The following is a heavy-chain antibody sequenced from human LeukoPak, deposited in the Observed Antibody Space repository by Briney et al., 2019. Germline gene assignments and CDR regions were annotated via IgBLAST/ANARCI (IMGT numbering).Heavy chain of an antibody. CDR3: ARDPSYGDYADY. CDR1: GFTFSSYE. J-gene: IGHJ4*02. Sequence: GGSLRLSCAASGFTFSSYEMNWVRQAPGKGLEWASYISSSGSTIYYADSVKGRFTISRDNAKDSLCLQMNSLRAEDTAVYYCARDPSYGDYADYWGQGTLVTVSS. CDR2: ISSSGSTI. V-gene: IGHV3-48*03. D-gene: IGHD4-17*01.